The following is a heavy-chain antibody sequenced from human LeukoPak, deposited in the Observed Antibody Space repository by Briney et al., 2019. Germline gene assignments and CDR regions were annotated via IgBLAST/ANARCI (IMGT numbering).Heavy chain of an antibody. V-gene: IGHV3-49*04. J-gene: IGHJ4*02. CDR2: IRGKVYGETT. CDR1: GFTFGDHA. D-gene: IGHD1-26*01. CDR3: ARHSGSLDS. Sequence: GGSLRLSCAASGFTFGDHAMSWVRQAPGKGLEWVGFIRGKVYGETTEYAASVQGRFTIPKDDSRTIAYLQMNSLKPEDTAVYYCARHSGSLDSWGQGTLVTVSS.